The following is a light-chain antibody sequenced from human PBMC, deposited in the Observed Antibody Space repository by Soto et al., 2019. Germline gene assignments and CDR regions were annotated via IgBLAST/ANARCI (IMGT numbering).Light chain of an antibody. Sequence: EIVLTQSPATLSLSPGERATLSCRASQSVSNYLAWYQQKPGQAPRLLIYETSNRATGIPARFSGSGSETDFTLTISSLEPEDSAVYYCQRRSNWPPSTFGRGTRLEIK. J-gene: IGKJ5*01. CDR1: QSVSNY. V-gene: IGKV3-11*01. CDR2: ETS. CDR3: QRRSNWPPST.